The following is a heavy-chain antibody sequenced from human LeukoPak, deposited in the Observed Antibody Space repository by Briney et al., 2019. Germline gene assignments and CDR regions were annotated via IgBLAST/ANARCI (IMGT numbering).Heavy chain of an antibody. CDR1: ALTFINYW. D-gene: IGHD1-14*01. V-gene: IGHV3-7*01. CDR3: ARDPLTQNDY. CDR2: INQNGSEI. J-gene: IGHJ4*02. Sequence: PGGSLRLSFAASALTFINYWMSWVRQAPGKWLEWVDNINQNGSEIYYVDPVKSRFTISRDNAKNSLYLQMNTLRAEDTALYYCARDPLTQNDYWGQGTLVTVSS.